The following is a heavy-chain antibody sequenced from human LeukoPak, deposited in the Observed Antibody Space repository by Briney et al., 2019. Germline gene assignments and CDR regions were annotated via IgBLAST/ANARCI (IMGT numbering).Heavy chain of an antibody. V-gene: IGHV1-18*01. CDR3: ARGNYHDSSGYYPGGY. Sequence: ASVKVSCKASGYTFTSYGISWVRQAPGQGLEWMGWISAYNGNTNYAQKLQGRVTMTTDTSTSTAYMELRSLRSDDTAVYYCARGNYHDSSGYYPGGYWGQGTLVTVSS. CDR2: ISAYNGNT. D-gene: IGHD3-22*01. J-gene: IGHJ4*02. CDR1: GYTFTSYG.